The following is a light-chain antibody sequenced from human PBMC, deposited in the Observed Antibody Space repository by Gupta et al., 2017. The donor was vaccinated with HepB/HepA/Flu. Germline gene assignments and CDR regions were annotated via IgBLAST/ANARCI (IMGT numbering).Light chain of an antibody. CDR1: QSLLHINGYNY. CDR2: LGS. Sequence: DIVMTQCPLPLRVTPGAQASISRRSSQSLLHINGYNYLDWYLQKPGQSPQLLIYLGSNRASGVPYRFSGSGSGTDFTLKISRVEAEDVGVYYCMQALQTFTFGPGTKVDIK. J-gene: IGKJ3*01. CDR3: MQALQTFT. V-gene: IGKV2-28*01.